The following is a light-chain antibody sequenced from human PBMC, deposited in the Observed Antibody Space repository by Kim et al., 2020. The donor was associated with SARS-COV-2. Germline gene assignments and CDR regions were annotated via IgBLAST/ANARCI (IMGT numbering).Light chain of an antibody. CDR1: QGLSKF. V-gene: IGKV1-33*01. Sequence: LAASVGDRVTITCQASQGLSKFLNWYQQRPGKAPKLLIYDASGLRSGVPSRFSGSGSGTHFTFTITSLQPEDIGTYFCQQFDDTYTFGQGTKLEI. J-gene: IGKJ2*01. CDR2: DAS. CDR3: QQFDDTYT.